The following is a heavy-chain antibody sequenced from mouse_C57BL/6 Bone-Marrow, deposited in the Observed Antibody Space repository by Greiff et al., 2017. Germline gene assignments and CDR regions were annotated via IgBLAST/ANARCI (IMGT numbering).Heavy chain of an antibody. D-gene: IGHD2-12*01. V-gene: IGHV1-55*01. CDR2: IYPGSGST. Sequence: VQLQQPGAELVKPGASVKMSCKASGYTFTSYWITWVKQRPGQGLEWIGDIYPGSGSTNYNEKFKSKATLTVDTSSSTAYMQLSSLTSEDSAVYYCARVTTDFPFFDYWGQGTTLTVSS. CDR3: ARVTTDFPFFDY. J-gene: IGHJ2*01. CDR1: GYTFTSYW.